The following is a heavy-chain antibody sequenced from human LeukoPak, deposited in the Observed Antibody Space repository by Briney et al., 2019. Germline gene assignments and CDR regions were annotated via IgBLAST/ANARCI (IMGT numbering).Heavy chain of an antibody. CDR2: INPSGTNT. D-gene: IGHD7-27*01. CDR3: ARELSGGYFDY. CDR1: GYTFTSYY. J-gene: IGHJ4*02. V-gene: IGHV1-46*01. Sequence: GASVKVSCKASGYTFTSYYMHWVRLAPGQGLGWMGLINPSGTNTNYAQKFLGRLTMTRDTSTSTVYMELSSLRSVDTAVYYCARELSGGYFDYWGQGTLVTVSS.